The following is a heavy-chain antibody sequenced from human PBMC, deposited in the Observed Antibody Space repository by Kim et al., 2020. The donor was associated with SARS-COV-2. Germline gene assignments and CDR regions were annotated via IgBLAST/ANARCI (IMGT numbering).Heavy chain of an antibody. D-gene: IGHD6-13*01. Sequence: GGSLRLSCAASGFTFSSYEMNWVRQALGKGLEWVSYISSSGSTIYYADSVKGRFTISRDNAKNSLYLQMNSLRAEDTAVYYCARDPYSSSYNYYGMDVWGQGTTVTVSS. CDR1: GFTFSSYE. CDR3: ARDPYSSSYNYYGMDV. CDR2: ISSSGSTI. V-gene: IGHV3-48*03. J-gene: IGHJ6*02.